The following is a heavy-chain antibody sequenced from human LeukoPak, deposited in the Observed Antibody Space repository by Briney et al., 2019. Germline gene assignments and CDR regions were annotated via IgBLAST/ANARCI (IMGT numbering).Heavy chain of an antibody. J-gene: IGHJ4*02. CDR1: ESTFSSYA. Sequence: GGSLRLSCVVSESTFSSYAMSWVRQAPGKGLEWVSAISGSGGSTYYADSVKGRFTISRDNSKNTLYLQMNSLRAEDTAVYYCAARRSYDILTGYYLWGQGTLVTVSS. D-gene: IGHD3-9*01. CDR2: ISGSGGST. CDR3: AARRSYDILTGYYL. V-gene: IGHV3-23*01.